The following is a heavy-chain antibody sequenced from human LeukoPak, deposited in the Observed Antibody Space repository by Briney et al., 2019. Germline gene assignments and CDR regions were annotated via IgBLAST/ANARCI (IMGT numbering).Heavy chain of an antibody. Sequence: ASVKVSCKASGYTFTSYDINWVRQATGQGLEWMGWMNPNSGNTGYAQKFQGRVTMTRNTSISTAYMELSSLRSEDTAVYYCARRITIFGPDDYWGQGTLVTVSS. CDR2: MNPNSGNT. V-gene: IGHV1-8*01. J-gene: IGHJ4*02. CDR1: GYTFTSYD. CDR3: ARRITIFGPDDY. D-gene: IGHD3-3*01.